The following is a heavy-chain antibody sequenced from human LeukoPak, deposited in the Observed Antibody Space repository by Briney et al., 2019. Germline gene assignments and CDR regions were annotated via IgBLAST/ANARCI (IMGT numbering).Heavy chain of an antibody. V-gene: IGHV1-69*04. D-gene: IGHD2-2*01. Sequence: SVKVSCKASGGTFSSYAISWVRQAPGQGLEWMGRIIPILGIANYAQKFQGRVTITADKSTSTAYMELRSLRSDDTAVYYCARDAGVPAAMGYYYYYGMDVWGQGTTVTVSS. CDR2: IIPILGIA. J-gene: IGHJ6*02. CDR3: ARDAGVPAAMGYYYYYGMDV. CDR1: GGTFSSYA.